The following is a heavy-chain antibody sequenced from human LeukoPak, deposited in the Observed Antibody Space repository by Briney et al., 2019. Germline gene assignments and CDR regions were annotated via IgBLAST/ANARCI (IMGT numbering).Heavy chain of an antibody. Sequence: GGSLRLSCAASGFTLSSYAMHWVRQAPGKGLEWVAVISYDGSNKYYADSVKGRFTISRDNSKNTLYLQMNSLRTDDTAVYYCARDTYYYDSSGSRGALDIWGQGTMVTVSS. CDR2: ISYDGSNK. CDR1: GFTLSSYA. V-gene: IGHV3-30-3*01. CDR3: ARDTYYYDSSGSRGALDI. D-gene: IGHD3-22*01. J-gene: IGHJ3*02.